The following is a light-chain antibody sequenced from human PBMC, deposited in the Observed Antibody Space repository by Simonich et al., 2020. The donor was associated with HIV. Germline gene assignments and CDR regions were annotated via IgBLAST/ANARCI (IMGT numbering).Light chain of an antibody. J-gene: IGKJ1*01. Sequence: DIVMTQSPDSLAVSLGERATINCKSSQRVLHSSNNKNYLVWYQQKPGQPPKRLIYWASTRESGVPDRFSGSGSGTDFTLTISSLQAEDVAVYYCQQYYSTPRTFGQGTKVEIK. CDR3: QQYYSTPRT. CDR1: QRVLHSSNNKNY. CDR2: WAS. V-gene: IGKV4-1*01.